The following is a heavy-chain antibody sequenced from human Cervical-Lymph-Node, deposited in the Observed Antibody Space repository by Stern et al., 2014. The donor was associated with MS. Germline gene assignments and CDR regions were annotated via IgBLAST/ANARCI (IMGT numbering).Heavy chain of an antibody. Sequence: VQLVESGAEVKKPGASVKVSCKASGYIFTGYYMHWVRQAPGQGLEWMGRINPNSGGTNYAQKFQGRVTMTRDTSISTAYMELSRLRSDDTAVYYCARTPRNGYNPFGYWGQGTLVTVSS. J-gene: IGHJ4*02. V-gene: IGHV1-2*06. CDR3: ARTPRNGYNPFGY. CDR1: GYIFTGYY. D-gene: IGHD5-24*01. CDR2: INPNSGGT.